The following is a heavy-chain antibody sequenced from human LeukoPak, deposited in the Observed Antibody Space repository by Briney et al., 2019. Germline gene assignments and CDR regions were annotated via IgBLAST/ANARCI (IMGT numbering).Heavy chain of an antibody. J-gene: IGHJ4*02. D-gene: IGHD3-22*01. CDR3: ARDHHYDSSGYYQRYFDY. V-gene: IGHV4-59*01. CDR2: IYYSGST. Sequence: SETLSLTCTVSGGSISSYYWSWIRQPPGKGLEWIGCIYYSGSTNYNPSLKSRVTISVDTSKNQFSLKLSSVTAADTAVYYCARDHHYDSSGYYQRYFDYWGQGTLVTVSS. CDR1: GGSISSYY.